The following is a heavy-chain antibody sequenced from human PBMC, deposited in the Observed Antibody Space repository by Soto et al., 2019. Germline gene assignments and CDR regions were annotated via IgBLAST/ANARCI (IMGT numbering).Heavy chain of an antibody. Sequence: QVQLVQSGAEVKKPGSSVKVSCKASGGTFSSYAINWVRQAPGQGLEWMGGIFRIFGTPDYAQRFQGRVTITADESTSTAYMELSSLRSEDTAVYYCARQGSNEYYYYGMDVWGQGTTVTVSS. V-gene: IGHV1-69*12. J-gene: IGHJ6*02. CDR3: ARQGSNEYYYYGMDV. CDR1: GGTFSSYA. CDR2: IFRIFGTP. D-gene: IGHD3-10*01.